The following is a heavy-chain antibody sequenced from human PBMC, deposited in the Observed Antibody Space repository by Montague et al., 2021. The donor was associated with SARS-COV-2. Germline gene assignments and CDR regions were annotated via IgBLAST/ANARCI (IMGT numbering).Heavy chain of an antibody. J-gene: IGHJ3*02. Sequence: CAISGDSVAELRRRSDEHTYELQSHVQLVCRTHHRKKRFDHYEVSMKGRISIKADTSKNQFSLQLDSVTPEDTAVYYCARGDGLGPYTGYAFDIWGQGTLVTVSS. CDR1: GDSVAELRRR. CDR3: ARGDGLGPYTGYAFDI. CDR2: THHRKKRFD. V-gene: IGHV6-1*01. D-gene: IGHD3-16*01.